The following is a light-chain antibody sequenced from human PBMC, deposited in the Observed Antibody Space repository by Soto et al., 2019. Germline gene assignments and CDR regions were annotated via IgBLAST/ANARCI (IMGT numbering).Light chain of an antibody. Sequence: EIVLTQSPGTLSLSPGEGATLSCRASQSFSSSYLAWYQQKPGQAPRLLIYGASSRATGIPDRFSGSGSGTDFTLTISRLEPEDFAVYYCQQCGSSRTFGQGTKVDIK. CDR1: QSFSSSY. CDR2: GAS. CDR3: QQCGSSRT. V-gene: IGKV3-20*01. J-gene: IGKJ1*01.